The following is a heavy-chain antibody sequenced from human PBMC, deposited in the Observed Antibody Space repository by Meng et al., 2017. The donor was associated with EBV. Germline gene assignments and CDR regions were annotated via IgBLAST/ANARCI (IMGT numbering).Heavy chain of an antibody. J-gene: IGHJ4*02. CDR3: TTDEGGSRF. CDR1: EFTFTSAW. V-gene: IGHV3-15*01. CDR2: IRSQVDGRTA. Sequence: EVQLVESWGGLVKPGASLKLSCAASEFTFTSAWMNWVRQAPGKGLEWVGRIRSQVDGRTADYSAPVKGRFTISRDDSKHTLYLQMNSLKIEDSAVYYCTTDEGGSRFWGQGTLVTVSS. D-gene: IGHD1-26*01.